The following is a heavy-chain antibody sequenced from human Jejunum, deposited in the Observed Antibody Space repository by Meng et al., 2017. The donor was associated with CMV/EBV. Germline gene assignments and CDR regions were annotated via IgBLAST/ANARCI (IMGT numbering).Heavy chain of an antibody. D-gene: IGHD2-2*01. CDR2: TSAIGGGT. CDR1: GFTFSRYA. CDR3: TKDGSTSWNSESDY. J-gene: IGHJ4*02. V-gene: IGHV3-23*01. Sequence: GFTFSRYALTWVRQTPGKGLEWVSATSAIGGGTYYADSVKGRFTISRDNSKNTIYLQMNSLRVEDTAVYYCTKDGSTSWNSESDYWGQGTLVTVSS.